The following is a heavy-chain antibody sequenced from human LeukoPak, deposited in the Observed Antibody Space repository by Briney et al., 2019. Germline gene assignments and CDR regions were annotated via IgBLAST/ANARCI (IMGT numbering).Heavy chain of an antibody. CDR1: GGSITSGNYY. CDR2: IYYSGST. J-gene: IGHJ3*02. D-gene: IGHD5-18*01. V-gene: IGHV4-39*01. Sequence: SETLSLTCTVSGGSITSGNYYWGWIRQPPGKGLEWIGRIYYSGSTYYNPSLKSRVTIFIDTSKNQFSLKLLSVTAADTAVYCCARPDQRGYRYGYSAFDIWGQGTMVTVSS. CDR3: ARPDQRGYRYGYSAFDI.